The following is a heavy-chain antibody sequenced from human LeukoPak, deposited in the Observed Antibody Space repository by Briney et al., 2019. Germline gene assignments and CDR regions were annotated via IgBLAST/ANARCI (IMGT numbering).Heavy chain of an antibody. J-gene: IGHJ4*02. CDR2: ISYDGSNK. D-gene: IGHD5-18*01. V-gene: IGHV3-30*04. CDR3: ARGGGHSYGYFDD. CDR1: GFSFRSYA. Sequence: GGSLRLSCAASGFSFRSYAMYWVRQAPGKGLEWVTGISYDGSNKYYADFVKGRFTTSRDNSKSTQYLQMNSLRAEDTAVYYCARGGGHSYGYFDDWGQGTLVTVSS.